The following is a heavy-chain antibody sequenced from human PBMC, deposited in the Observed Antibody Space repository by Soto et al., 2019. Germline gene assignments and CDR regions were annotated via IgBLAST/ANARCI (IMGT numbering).Heavy chain of an antibody. CDR1: GGTFRTAA. Sequence: QVQLAQSGAEVQIPGSSVKVSCTSSGGTFRTAAVTWVRQAPGQGLEWVGGYIPIFGTVPYPQKFQDRVTITADESATTAYRALRSLTAEDTVIYYGARDPSGYSHFHLWGQGTLISVSS. CDR3: ARDPSGYSHFHL. V-gene: IGHV1-69*01. J-gene: IGHJ4*02. CDR2: YIPIFGTV. D-gene: IGHD3-22*01.